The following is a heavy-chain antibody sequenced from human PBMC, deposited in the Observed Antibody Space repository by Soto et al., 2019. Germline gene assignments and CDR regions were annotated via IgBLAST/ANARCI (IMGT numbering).Heavy chain of an antibody. CDR1: GYTFTSYA. CDR2: INPSGGST. V-gene: IGHV1-46*03. Sequence: GASXKVSCKSSGYTFTSYAMHWVRQHPGQGLEWMGIINPSGGSTSYAQKFQGRVTMTRDTSTSTVYMELSSLRSEDTAVYYCARDGVVVIASGPNNFDYWGQGTLVTVSS. J-gene: IGHJ4*02. D-gene: IGHD2-21*01. CDR3: ARDGVVVIASGPNNFDY.